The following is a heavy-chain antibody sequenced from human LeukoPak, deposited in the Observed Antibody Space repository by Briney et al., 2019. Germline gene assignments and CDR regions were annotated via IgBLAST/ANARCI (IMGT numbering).Heavy chain of an antibody. CDR1: GGTFSSYA. V-gene: IGHV1-69*13. D-gene: IGHD2-15*01. Sequence: GASVKVSCKASGGTFSSYAISWVRQAPGQGLEWMGGIIPIFGTANYAQKFQGRVTITADESTSTAYMELSSLRSEDTAVYYCARGPLSARLAATRIFDYWGQGTLVTVSS. J-gene: IGHJ4*02. CDR2: IIPIFGTA. CDR3: ARGPLSARLAATRIFDY.